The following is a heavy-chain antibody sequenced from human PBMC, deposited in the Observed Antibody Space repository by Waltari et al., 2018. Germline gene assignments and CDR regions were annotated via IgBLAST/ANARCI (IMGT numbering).Heavy chain of an antibody. V-gene: IGHV4-39*01. D-gene: IGHD3-22*01. Sequence: QLQLQESGPGLVKPSETLSLTCPVSGGSISSSSYYWGWIRQPPGKGLEWIGSIYYSGSTYYNPSLKSRVTISVDTSKNQFSLKLSSVTAADTAVYYCARHSHFNYDSSGLLDYWGQGTLVTVSS. J-gene: IGHJ4*02. CDR1: GGSISSSSYY. CDR3: ARHSHFNYDSSGLLDY. CDR2: IYYSGST.